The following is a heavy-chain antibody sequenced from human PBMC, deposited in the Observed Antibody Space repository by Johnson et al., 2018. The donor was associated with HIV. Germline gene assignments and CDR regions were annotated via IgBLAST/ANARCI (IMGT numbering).Heavy chain of an antibody. D-gene: IGHD3-22*01. CDR2: ISYDGSEK. CDR3: ARGSRYTYYNDDAYLLHAFDF. Sequence: QVQLVESGGGVVQPGKSLTLSCVGSGLSFSNFGIHWVRQAPGKGLEWVAVISYDGSEKYFADSVKGRFTISRDSSKNTLYLQMNSLRAEDTAVYYCARGSRYTYYNDDAYLLHAFDFWGQGTMVTVSS. J-gene: IGHJ3*01. V-gene: IGHV3-30*03. CDR1: GLSFSNFG.